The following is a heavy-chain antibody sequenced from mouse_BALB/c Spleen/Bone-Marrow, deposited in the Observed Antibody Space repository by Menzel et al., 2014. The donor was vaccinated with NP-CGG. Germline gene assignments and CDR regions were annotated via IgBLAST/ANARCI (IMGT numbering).Heavy chain of an antibody. Sequence: EVKLVEPGGGLVQPGGSLRLSCATSGFTFTDYYMNWVRQPPGKALEWLGFIRNKANGYTTEYSASVKGRFTISRDNSQSILYLQMNTLRAEDSATYYCARDSRSTVSHFDYWGQGTTLTVSS. D-gene: IGHD1-1*01. CDR3: ARDSRSTVSHFDY. CDR2: IRNKANGYTT. CDR1: GFTFTDYY. V-gene: IGHV7-3*02. J-gene: IGHJ2*01.